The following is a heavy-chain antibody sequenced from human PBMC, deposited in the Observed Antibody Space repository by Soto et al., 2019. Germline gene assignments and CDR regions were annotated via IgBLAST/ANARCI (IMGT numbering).Heavy chain of an antibody. CDR3: ARTVGREWLVSGYDY. CDR2: ISYDGSEK. V-gene: IGHV3-30-3*01. Sequence: QVQLVESGGGVVQPGSSMRLSCAASGFSFSNYAMHWVRQAPGKGLEWVAVISYDGSEKYFADSVKGRFTISRDNSKNTLYLQMNSLRPEDTAVYYCARTVGREWLVSGYDYWGQGSLVTVSS. J-gene: IGHJ4*02. CDR1: GFSFSNYA. D-gene: IGHD6-19*01.